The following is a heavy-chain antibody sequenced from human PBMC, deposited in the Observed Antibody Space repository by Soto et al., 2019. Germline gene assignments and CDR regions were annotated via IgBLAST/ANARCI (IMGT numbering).Heavy chain of an antibody. CDR2: ISSSGSTI. J-gene: IGHJ6*03. V-gene: IGHV3-11*01. D-gene: IGHD2-2*01. CDR3: ARSGGYCSSTSCYAHYMDV. CDR1: GFTFSDYY. Sequence: GGSLRLSCAASGFTFSDYYMSWIRQAPGKGLEWVSYISSSGSTIYYADSVKGRFTISRDNAKNSLYLQMNSLRAEDTAVYYCARSGGYCSSTSCYAHYMDVWGKGTTVTVSS.